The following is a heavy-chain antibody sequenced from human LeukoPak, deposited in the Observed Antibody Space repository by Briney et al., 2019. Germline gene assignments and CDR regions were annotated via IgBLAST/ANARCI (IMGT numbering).Heavy chain of an antibody. V-gene: IGHV3-7*01. J-gene: IGHJ5*02. Sequence: GGSLRLSCAASGFTFSSYWMSWVRQAPGKGLEWVANIKQDGSEKYYVDSVKGRFTISRDNAKNSLYLQMNSLRAEDTAVYYCARDLSSSWYMENWFDPWGQGTLVTVSS. CDR2: IKQDGSEK. D-gene: IGHD6-13*01. CDR3: ARDLSSSWYMENWFDP. CDR1: GFTFSSYW.